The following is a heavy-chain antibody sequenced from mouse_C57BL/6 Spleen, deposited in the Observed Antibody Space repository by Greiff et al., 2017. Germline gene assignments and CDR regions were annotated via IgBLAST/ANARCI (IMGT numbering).Heavy chain of an antibody. CDR1: GFSLTSYG. Sequence: QVQLQQSGPGLVQPSQSLSITCTVSGFSLTSYGVHWVRQSPGKGLEWLGVIWRGGSTDYNAAFMSRLSITKDNSKSQVFFKMNSLQADDTAIYYCAIYYYGSSLYYYAMDYWGQGTSVTVSS. CDR2: IWRGGST. V-gene: IGHV2-5*01. J-gene: IGHJ4*01. CDR3: AIYYYGSSLYYYAMDY. D-gene: IGHD1-1*01.